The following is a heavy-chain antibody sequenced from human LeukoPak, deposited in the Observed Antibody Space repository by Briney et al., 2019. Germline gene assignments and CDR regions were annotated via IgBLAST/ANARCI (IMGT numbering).Heavy chain of an antibody. CDR3: VREAGYCATVCLKSNWFDP. Sequence: GGSLRLSCAASGFPFSNHAMSWVRQPPGKGLEWVAAISNGNTYYADSVRGRFTISRDDSRNMVYLQMNSLRDENTALYYCVREAGYCATVCLKSNWFDPWGQGTLVTVSS. D-gene: IGHD2-8*01. V-gene: IGHV3-23*01. J-gene: IGHJ5*02. CDR2: ISNGNT. CDR1: GFPFSNHA.